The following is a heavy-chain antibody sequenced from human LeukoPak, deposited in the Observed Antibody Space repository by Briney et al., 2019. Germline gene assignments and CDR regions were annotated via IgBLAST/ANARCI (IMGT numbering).Heavy chain of an antibody. Sequence: SETLSLTCTVSGYSISSGYYWGWIRQPPGKGLEWIGSIYHSGSTYYNPSLKSRVTISVDTSKNQFSLKLSSVTAADTAVYYCARGLGYCSGGSCPIVNWFDPWGQGTLVTVSS. CDR3: ARGLGYCSGGSCPIVNWFDP. D-gene: IGHD2-15*01. CDR2: IYHSGST. CDR1: GYSISSGYY. J-gene: IGHJ5*02. V-gene: IGHV4-38-2*02.